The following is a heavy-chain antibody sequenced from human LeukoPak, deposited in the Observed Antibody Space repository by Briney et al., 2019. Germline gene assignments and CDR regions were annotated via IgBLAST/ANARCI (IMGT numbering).Heavy chain of an antibody. Sequence: GGSLRLSCAASGFTFSSYSMNWVRQAPGKGPEWVSSISSSSSYIYYADSVKGRFTISRDNAKNSLYLQMNRLRAEDTAVYYCARDRQGDCSSTSCYTGDAFDIWGQGTMFTVSS. CDR2: ISSSSSYI. CDR3: ARDRQGDCSSTSCYTGDAFDI. J-gene: IGHJ3*02. V-gene: IGHV3-21*01. CDR1: GFTFSSYS. D-gene: IGHD2-2*02.